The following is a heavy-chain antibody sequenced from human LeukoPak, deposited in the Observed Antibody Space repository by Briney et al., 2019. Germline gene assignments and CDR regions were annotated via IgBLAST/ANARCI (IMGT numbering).Heavy chain of an antibody. V-gene: IGHV3-13*01. CDR1: GFTFSSYD. D-gene: IGHD1-26*01. Sequence: GGSLRLSCAASGFTFSSYDMHWVRHATGKGLEWVSAIGTAGDTYYPGSVKGRFTISRENAKNSLYLQMNSLRAGDTAVYYCARAGGSPADAFDIWGQGTMVTVSS. J-gene: IGHJ3*02. CDR2: IGTAGDT. CDR3: ARAGGSPADAFDI.